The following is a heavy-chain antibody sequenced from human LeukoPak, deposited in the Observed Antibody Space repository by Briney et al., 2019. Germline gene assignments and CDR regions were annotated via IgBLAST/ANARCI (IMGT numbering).Heavy chain of an antibody. V-gene: IGHV1-2*02. CDR1: GYTFTSYY. J-gene: IGHJ4*02. D-gene: IGHD4-17*01. CDR2: INPNSGGT. CDR3: ARLYGDYVFDY. Sequence: ASVKVSCKASGYTFTSYYMHWVRQAPGQGLEWMGWINPNSGGTNYAQKFQGRVTMTRDTSISTAYMELSRLRSDDTALYYCARLYGDYVFDYWGQGTLVTVSS.